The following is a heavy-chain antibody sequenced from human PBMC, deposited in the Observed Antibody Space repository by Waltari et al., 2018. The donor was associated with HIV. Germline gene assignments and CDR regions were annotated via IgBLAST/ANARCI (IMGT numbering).Heavy chain of an antibody. D-gene: IGHD4-4*01. CDR3: ATFPINDHSNKRLGY. CDR2: INSDGSST. CDR1: GFTFSSYW. V-gene: IGHV3-74*01. J-gene: IGHJ4*02. Sequence: EVQLVESGGGLVQPGGSLRLSCAASGFTFSSYWMHWVRQAPGKGLVWVSRINSDGSSTTYVDSVKGRFTISRDNAKNTLYLQMNSLRDEDTAVYYCATFPINDHSNKRLGYWGQGTLVTVSS.